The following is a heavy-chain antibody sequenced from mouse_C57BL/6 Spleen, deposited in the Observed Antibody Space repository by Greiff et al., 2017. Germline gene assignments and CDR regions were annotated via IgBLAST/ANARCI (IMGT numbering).Heavy chain of an antibody. Sequence: QVQLQQSVAELVMPGASVKLSCKASGYTFTSYWMHWVKQRPGQGLEWIGEIDPSDSYTNYNQKFKGKSTLTVDKSSSTAYMQLSSLTSEDSAVYYCARDGSSHYYAMDYWGRGTSVTVSS. V-gene: IGHV1-69*01. CDR2: IDPSDSYT. CDR1: GYTFTSYW. D-gene: IGHD1-1*01. J-gene: IGHJ4*01. CDR3: ARDGSSHYYAMDY.